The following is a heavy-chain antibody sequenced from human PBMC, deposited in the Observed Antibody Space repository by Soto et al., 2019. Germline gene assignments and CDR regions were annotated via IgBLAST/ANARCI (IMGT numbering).Heavy chain of an antibody. V-gene: IGHV4-39*01. D-gene: IGHD3-22*01. CDR3: ESITVTHMTRTYYYDSSGFTDALDI. J-gene: IGHJ3*02. Sequence: PSETLSLTCTVSGGSISSSSYYWGWIRQPPGKGLEWIGSIYYSGSTYYNPSLKSRVTISVDTSKNQFSLKLSSVTAEHTAVYYSESITVTHMTRTYYYDSSGFTDALDILGQGTM. CDR2: IYYSGST. CDR1: GGSISSSSYY.